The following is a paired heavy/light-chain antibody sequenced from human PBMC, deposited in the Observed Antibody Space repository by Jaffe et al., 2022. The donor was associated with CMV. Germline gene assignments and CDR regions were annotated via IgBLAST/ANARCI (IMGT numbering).Heavy chain of an antibody. D-gene: IGHD6-13*01. CDR1: GDSISNYY. Sequence: QVQLQESGPGLVKPSETLSLTCTVSGDSISNYYWSWIRQSPGKGLEWIGSMFYSGSTNYNPSLKSRVTMSIDTSKNQFSLKLSSVTAADTAVYFCARRAGSYWFDPWGQGTLVTVSS. V-gene: IGHV4-59*08. CDR2: MFYSGST. J-gene: IGHJ5*02. CDR3: ARRAGSYWFDP.
Light chain of an antibody. CDR2: QAS. J-gene: IGKJ5*01. CDR3: QHYNTNLIT. CDR1: QSINSW. V-gene: IGKV1-5*03. Sequence: DIQMTQSPSTLSASLGDRVTITCRASQSINSWLAWYQQKPGKAPKLLIYQASTLESGVPSRFSGSGSGTEFTLTISSLQPDDFATYYCQHYNTNLITFGQGTRLEIK.